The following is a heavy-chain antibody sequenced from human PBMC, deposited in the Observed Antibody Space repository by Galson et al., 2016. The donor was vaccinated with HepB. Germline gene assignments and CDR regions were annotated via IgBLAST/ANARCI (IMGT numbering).Heavy chain of an antibody. J-gene: IGHJ5*02. CDR3: ARTEASRGPPGDP. Sequence: TLSLTCVVSGDSMSSDDYSWTWMRQPPGKDLEWIGHFSSTGNTYYGPSFKSRVTMSLDRSKNQFSLHLRSVIAADTAVYYCARTEASRGPPGDPWGQGTLVTVSS. CDR1: GDSMSSDDYS. D-gene: IGHD3-10*01. CDR2: FSSTGNT. V-gene: IGHV4-30-2*01.